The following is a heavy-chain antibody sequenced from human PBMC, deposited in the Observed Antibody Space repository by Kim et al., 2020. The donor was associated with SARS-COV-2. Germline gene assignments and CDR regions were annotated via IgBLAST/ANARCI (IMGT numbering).Heavy chain of an antibody. J-gene: IGHJ4*02. CDR1: GYTFTSYD. D-gene: IGHD3-10*01. V-gene: IGHV1-8*01. CDR2: MNPNSGNT. CDR3: ARILYYYGSGSVVFDY. Sequence: ASVKVSCKASGYTFTSYDINWVRQATGQGLEWMGWMNPNSGNTGYAQKFQGRVTMTRNTSISTAYMELSSLRSEDTAVYYCARILYYYGSGSVVFDYWGQGTLVTVSS.